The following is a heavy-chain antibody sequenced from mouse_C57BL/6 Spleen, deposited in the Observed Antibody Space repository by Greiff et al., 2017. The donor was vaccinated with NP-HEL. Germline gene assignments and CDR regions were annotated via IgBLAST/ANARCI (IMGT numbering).Heavy chain of an antibody. D-gene: IGHD2-1*01. Sequence: EVQLQQSGAELVRPGASVKLSCTASGFNIKDYYMHWVKQRPEQGLEWIGRIDPEDGDTKSAPKFQGKATMTADTSSNTAYLQLSSLTSEDPAVYYCTPFYYGNSYFDYWGQGTTLTVSS. CDR1: GFNIKDYY. J-gene: IGHJ2*01. CDR2: IDPEDGDT. CDR3: TPFYYGNSYFDY. V-gene: IGHV14-1*01.